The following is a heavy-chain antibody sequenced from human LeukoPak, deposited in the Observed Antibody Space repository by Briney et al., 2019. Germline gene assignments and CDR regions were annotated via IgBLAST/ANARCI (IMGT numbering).Heavy chain of an antibody. J-gene: IGHJ3*02. CDR2: IYHSGSI. D-gene: IGHD5-18*01. CDR3: ARGYPSGDAFDI. Sequence: PSETLSLTCTVSGYSISNGYFWGWIRQPPGKGLECIGTIYHSGSIYYNPSLKGRVTISVDTSKNQFSLKLNSLTAADTAVYYCARGYPSGDAFDIWGQGTMVTVSS. CDR1: GYSISNGYF. V-gene: IGHV4-38-2*02.